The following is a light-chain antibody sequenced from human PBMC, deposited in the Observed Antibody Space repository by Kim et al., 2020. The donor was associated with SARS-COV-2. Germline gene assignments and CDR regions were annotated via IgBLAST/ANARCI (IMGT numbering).Light chain of an antibody. V-gene: IGLV2-14*04. CDR3: SSHTRSITWV. CDR1: SSDVGAYNY. CDR2: DVN. J-gene: IGLJ3*02. Sequence: GQSITISCTGTSSDVGAYNYVSWYQQHPGTAPKLIIYDVNKWPSGLSNRFSGSKSGNTASLTISGLQAEDEADYYCSSHTRSITWVFGGGTKVTVL.